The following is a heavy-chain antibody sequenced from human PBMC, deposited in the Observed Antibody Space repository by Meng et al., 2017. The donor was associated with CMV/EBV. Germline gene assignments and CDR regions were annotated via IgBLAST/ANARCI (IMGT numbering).Heavy chain of an antibody. V-gene: IGHV3-7*01. D-gene: IGHD2-2*01. J-gene: IGHJ2*01. CDR1: GFTFSSYW. Sequence: GALRLSCAASGFTFSSYWMSWVRQAPGKGLEWVANIKQDGSEKYYVDSVKGRFTISRDNAKNSLYLQMNSLRAEDTAVYYCARIVTQWRYCSSTSCYKSGYFDLWGRGTLVTVSS. CDR3: ARIVTQWRYCSSTSCYKSGYFDL. CDR2: IKQDGSEK.